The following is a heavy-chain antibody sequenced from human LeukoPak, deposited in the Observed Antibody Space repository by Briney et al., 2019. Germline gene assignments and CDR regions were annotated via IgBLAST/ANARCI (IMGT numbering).Heavy chain of an antibody. D-gene: IGHD1-26*01. CDR3: ARDDGSATLGFDS. CDR2: VIPILGTT. Sequence: SVKVSCKASGTTFSRSAISWVRQAPGQGLEWIGGVIPILGTTDYAQKFQDRVSITTDESTSTAYMEVSSLRSVDTAVYFCARDDGSATLGFDSWGQGTLVTVSS. J-gene: IGHJ4*02. CDR1: GTTFSRSA. V-gene: IGHV1-69*05.